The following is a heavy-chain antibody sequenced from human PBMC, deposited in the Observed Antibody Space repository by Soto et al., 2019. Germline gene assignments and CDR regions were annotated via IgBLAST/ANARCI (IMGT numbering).Heavy chain of an antibody. J-gene: IGHJ5*02. CDR1: GFTFTSYA. CDR2: ISGSGGST. CDR3: AKPPYYDFWSGYYTGHWFDP. D-gene: IGHD3-3*01. Sequence: EVQLLESGGGWEHPGGSLRPSCPAPGFTFTSYAMSWVRQPPGKGREWVSAISGSGGSTYYADSVKGRFTISRDNSKNTLYQQMNSLRAEDTAVYYCAKPPYYDFWSGYYTGHWFDPWGQGTLVTVSS. V-gene: IGHV3-23*01.